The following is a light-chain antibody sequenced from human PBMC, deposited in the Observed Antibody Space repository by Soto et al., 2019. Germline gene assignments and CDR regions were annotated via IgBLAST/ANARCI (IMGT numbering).Light chain of an antibody. CDR2: EVT. CDR3: SSFTATNPSFI. V-gene: IGLV2-14*01. J-gene: IGLJ2*01. CDR1: SSDIGGYNF. Sequence: QSALTQPASVSGSPGQSITISCTGTSSDIGGYNFVSWYQQHPGKAPKLMIYEVTNRPSGVSNRFSASKSGTTASLTISGLQADAAADYYCSSFTATNPSFIFGGGTKLTVL.